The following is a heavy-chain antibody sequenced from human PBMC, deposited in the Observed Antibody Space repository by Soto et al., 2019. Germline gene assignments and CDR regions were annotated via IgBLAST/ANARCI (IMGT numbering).Heavy chain of an antibody. CDR2: ISGGGDGT. CDR1: GFTFSTYA. V-gene: IGHV3-23*01. Sequence: WGSLRLSCAASGFTFSTYAMSWVRQAPGKGLEWVSTISGGGDGTYYADSVKGRFTISRDNSKNTMYLQMDSLRAEDTAVYYCAKDRPTTSSSKMDVWGKGTTVTVS. J-gene: IGHJ6*03. CDR3: AKDRPTTSSSKMDV. D-gene: IGHD6-6*01.